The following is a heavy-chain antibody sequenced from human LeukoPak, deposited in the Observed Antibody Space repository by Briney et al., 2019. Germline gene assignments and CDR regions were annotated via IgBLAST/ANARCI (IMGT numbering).Heavy chain of an antibody. CDR1: GFTVSSNY. Sequence: PGGSLRLSCAASGFTVSSNYMSWVRQAPGKGLEWVSSISSRSTYIYYADSVKGRFTISRDNAENSLYLQMNSLRAEDTAVYFCAKSTRAVMAMMDVWGKGTTVTVSS. J-gene: IGHJ6*04. D-gene: IGHD3-16*01. CDR2: ISSRSTYI. V-gene: IGHV3-21*01. CDR3: AKSTRAVMAMMDV.